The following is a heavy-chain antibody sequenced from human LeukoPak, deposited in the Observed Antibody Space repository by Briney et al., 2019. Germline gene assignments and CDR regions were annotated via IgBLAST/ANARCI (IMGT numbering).Heavy chain of an antibody. Sequence: PGRSLRLSCAASGFTFTNYVMHWVRQAPGKGLEGVAVISYDGSNKYYADSVKGGFTISRDNSKNTVYLQMNSLRPEDTAVYYCARELTSTYYFDYWGQGTLVTVSS. J-gene: IGHJ4*02. CDR2: ISYDGSNK. V-gene: IGHV3-30*04. CDR1: GFTFTNYV. CDR3: ARELTSTYYFDY.